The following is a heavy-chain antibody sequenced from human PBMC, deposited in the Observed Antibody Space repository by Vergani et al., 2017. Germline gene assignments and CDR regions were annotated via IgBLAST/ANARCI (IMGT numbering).Heavy chain of an antibody. Sequence: QVQLQESGPGLVKPSQTLSLTCTVSGGSISSSNWWSWVRQPPGKGLEWIGEIYHSGSTNYNPSLKSRVTISVDKSKNQFSLKLSSVTAADTAVYYGARYPDTAMVPFAFDIWGQGTMVTVSS. D-gene: IGHD5-18*01. J-gene: IGHJ3*02. CDR2: IYHSGST. CDR3: ARYPDTAMVPFAFDI. V-gene: IGHV4-4*02. CDR1: GGSISSSNW.